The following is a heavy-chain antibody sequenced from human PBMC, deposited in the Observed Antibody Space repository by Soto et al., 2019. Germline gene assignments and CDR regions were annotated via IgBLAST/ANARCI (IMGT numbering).Heavy chain of an antibody. CDR1: GGTFSSYA. CDR2: IIPISDTT. CDR3: ARSQGSSTSLEIYDYYYYGMDV. J-gene: IGHJ6*02. Sequence: QVQLVQSGAEVKKPGSSVKVSCKAAGGTFSSYAISWVRQAHGQGLECMGGIIPISDTTNYAQKFQGRVTITADESTSTASMELSSLRSEDTAVYYCARSQGSSTSLEIYDYYYYGMDVWGQGTTVTVSS. V-gene: IGHV1-69*01. D-gene: IGHD2-2*01.